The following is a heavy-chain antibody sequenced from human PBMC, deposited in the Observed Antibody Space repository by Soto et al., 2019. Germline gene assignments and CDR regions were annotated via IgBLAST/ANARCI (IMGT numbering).Heavy chain of an antibody. D-gene: IGHD4-17*01. Sequence: QVQLVESGGGVVQPGRSLRLSCAASGFTFSSYAMHWVRQAPGKGLEWVAVISYDGSNKYYADSVKGRFTISRDNSKNRLYRKMNSLRAEDTAGYYCAGGGGYGGRGYFDYWGQGTLVTVSS. CDR1: GFTFSSYA. CDR3: AGGGGYGGRGYFDY. CDR2: ISYDGSNK. V-gene: IGHV3-30-3*01. J-gene: IGHJ4*02.